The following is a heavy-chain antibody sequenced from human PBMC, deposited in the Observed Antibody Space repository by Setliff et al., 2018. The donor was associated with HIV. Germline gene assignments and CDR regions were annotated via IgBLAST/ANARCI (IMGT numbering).Heavy chain of an antibody. D-gene: IGHD1-1*01. J-gene: IGHJ4*02. Sequence: SETLSLTCAVSGYSISSGYYWGWIRQPPGKGLEWIGSIYHSGSTYYNPSLKSRVTISLDTSKNQFSLKVSSVTAADTAVYYCARERSLITNRRYFDSWGQGTLVTVSS. CDR1: GYSISSGYY. CDR3: ARERSLITNRRYFDS. CDR2: IYHSGST. V-gene: IGHV4-38-2*01.